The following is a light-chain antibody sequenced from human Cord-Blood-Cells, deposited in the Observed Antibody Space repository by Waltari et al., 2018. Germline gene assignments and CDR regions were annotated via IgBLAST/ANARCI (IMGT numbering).Light chain of an antibody. V-gene: IGKV3-20*01. CDR1: QSVSSSY. CDR2: GAS. CDR3: QQYGSSPT. J-gene: IGKJ2*01. Sequence: EIVLTQSPGTLSLSPGERATLSCRASQSVSSSYLAWYQQTPGHAPRLLIYGASSRATGIPDRFSGSGSGTDFTLTISRLEPEDFAVYYCQQYGSSPTFGQGTKLEIK.